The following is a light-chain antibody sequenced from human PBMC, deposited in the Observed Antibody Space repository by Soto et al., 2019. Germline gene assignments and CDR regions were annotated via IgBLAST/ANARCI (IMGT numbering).Light chain of an antibody. Sequence: SYELTQPPSVSVAPGKTARITCGGNNIGSKSVQWYQQKPGQAPVLVIYYDSDRPSGIPERFSGSNSGNTATLTISRVEAGDEADYYCQVSDSSSDHPVFGTGTKLTVL. V-gene: IGLV3-21*04. CDR1: NIGSKS. CDR3: QVSDSSSDHPV. CDR2: YDS. J-gene: IGLJ1*01.